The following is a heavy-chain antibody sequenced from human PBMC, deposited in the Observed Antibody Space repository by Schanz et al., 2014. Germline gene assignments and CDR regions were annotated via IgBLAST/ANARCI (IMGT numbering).Heavy chain of an antibody. J-gene: IGHJ4*02. CDR2: LSANGDST. V-gene: IGHV3-48*01. CDR3: VSSGSYSSYAF. CDR1: GFTFSSYS. Sequence: EVQLLESGGGLVQPGGSLRLSCAASGFTFSSYSMNWVRQTPDKGLEWVSGLSANGDSTFYSSSVKGRFTISRDNAKNSLYLQMNSLRAEDTAVYHCVSSGSYSSYAFWGQGTLVTVSS. D-gene: IGHD3-10*01.